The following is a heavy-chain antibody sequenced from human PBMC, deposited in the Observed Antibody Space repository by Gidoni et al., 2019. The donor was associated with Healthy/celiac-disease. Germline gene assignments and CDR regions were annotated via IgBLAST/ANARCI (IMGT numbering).Heavy chain of an antibody. D-gene: IGHD6-19*01. CDR2: ISGSGGST. J-gene: IGHJ6*02. V-gene: IGHV3-23*01. CDR3: AKAKLGSSGTPTPWKYYGMDV. Sequence: SAISGSGGSTYYADSVKGRFTISRDNSKNTLYLQMNSLRAEDTAVYYCAKAKLGSSGTPTPWKYYGMDVWGQGTTVTVSS.